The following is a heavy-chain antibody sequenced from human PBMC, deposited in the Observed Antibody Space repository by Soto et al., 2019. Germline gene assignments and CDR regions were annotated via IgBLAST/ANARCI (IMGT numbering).Heavy chain of an antibody. CDR1: GYTFTSYG. D-gene: IGHD2-8*01. CDR3: TRGPHCTNGVCYDN. V-gene: IGHV1-18*01. J-gene: IGHJ4*02. Sequence: AAVKVSCKASGYTFTSYGISWVRQAPGQGLEWMGWISAYNGNTNYAQKLQGRVTMTTDTSTSTAYMELRSLRSDDTAVYYCTRGPHCTNGVCYDNWGKGTLVTVSS. CDR2: ISAYNGNT.